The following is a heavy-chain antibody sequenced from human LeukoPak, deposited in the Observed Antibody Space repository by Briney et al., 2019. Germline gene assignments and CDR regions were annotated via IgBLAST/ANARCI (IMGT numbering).Heavy chain of an antibody. CDR2: IRSKANSYAT. V-gene: IGHV3-73*01. CDR1: GFTFSGSA. CDR3: TSRQGGSSWFSFDY. Sequence: PGGSLKLSCAASGFTFSGSAMHWVRQASGKGLEWVGRIRSKANSYATAYAASVKGRFTISRDDSKNTAYLQMNSLKAEDTAVYYCTSRQGGSSWFSFDYWGQGTLVTVSS. J-gene: IGHJ4*02. D-gene: IGHD6-13*01.